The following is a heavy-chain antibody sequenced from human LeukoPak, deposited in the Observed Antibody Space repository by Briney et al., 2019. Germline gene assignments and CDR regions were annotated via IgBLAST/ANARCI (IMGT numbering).Heavy chain of an antibody. V-gene: IGHV3-15*01. J-gene: IGHJ4*02. Sequence: PGGSLRLSCAASGFTFSSYAMSWVRQAPGKGLEWVGRIKSKTLGGTTDYAAAVKGRFTISRDDSKSTLYLQMNSLKTEDTALYYCTTWNYDILTGYSIWGQGTLVTVSS. CDR3: TTWNYDILTGYSI. D-gene: IGHD3-9*01. CDR2: IKSKTLGGTT. CDR1: GFTFSSYA.